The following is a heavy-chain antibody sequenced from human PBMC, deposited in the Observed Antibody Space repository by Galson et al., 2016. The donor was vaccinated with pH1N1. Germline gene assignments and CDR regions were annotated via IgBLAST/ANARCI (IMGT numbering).Heavy chain of an antibody. V-gene: IGHV3-23*01. CDR2: ISGSGGST. Sequence: SLRLSCAASGFTFSSYAMSWVRQAPGKGLEWVSAISGSGGSTYYADSVKGRFTISRDNSKNTLYLQINSLRAEDTAVYYCAKDSDYGDFFNWFDPWGQGTLVTVSS. D-gene: IGHD4-17*01. CDR3: AKDSDYGDFFNWFDP. CDR1: GFTFSSYA. J-gene: IGHJ5*02.